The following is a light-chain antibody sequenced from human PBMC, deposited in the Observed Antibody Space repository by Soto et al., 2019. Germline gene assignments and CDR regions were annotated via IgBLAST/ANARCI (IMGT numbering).Light chain of an antibody. CDR1: HDIRDD. Sequence: IQMTQSPSSLSASVGDRVTLTCQASHDIRDDLNWYQQKPGKPPKLLIYDASNLQTGVPSRFRGSGSGTDFTFTISSLQPEDIATYFCHQYDNLPQTFGPGTKVDIK. V-gene: IGKV1-33*01. CDR2: DAS. J-gene: IGKJ3*01. CDR3: HQYDNLPQT.